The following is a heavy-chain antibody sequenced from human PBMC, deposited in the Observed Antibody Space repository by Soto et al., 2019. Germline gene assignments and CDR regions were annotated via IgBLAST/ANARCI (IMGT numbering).Heavy chain of an antibody. Sequence: SVKVSCTASGGTFSSYTISWVRQAPGQGLEWMGRIIPILGIANYAQKFQGRVTITADKSTSTAYMELSSLRAEDTAVYYCARVGGFDWLLYDAFDIWGQGTMVTVSS. CDR1: GGTFSSYT. CDR3: ARVGGFDWLLYDAFDI. CDR2: IIPILGIA. V-gene: IGHV1-69*02. D-gene: IGHD3-9*01. J-gene: IGHJ3*02.